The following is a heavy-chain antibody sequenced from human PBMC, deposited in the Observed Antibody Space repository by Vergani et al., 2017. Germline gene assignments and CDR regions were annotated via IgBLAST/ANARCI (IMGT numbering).Heavy chain of an antibody. CDR3: AKSVVPAAPLKYYYYYMDV. Sequence: EVQLLESGGGLVQPGGSLRLSCAASGFTFDDYAMHWVRQAPGKGLEWVSGISWNSGSIGYAASVKGRFTISRDNAKNSLYLQMNSLRAEDTALYYCAKSVVPAAPLKYYYYYMDVWGKGTTVTVSS. D-gene: IGHD2-2*01. CDR2: ISWNSGSI. V-gene: IGHV3-9*01. CDR1: GFTFDDYA. J-gene: IGHJ6*03.